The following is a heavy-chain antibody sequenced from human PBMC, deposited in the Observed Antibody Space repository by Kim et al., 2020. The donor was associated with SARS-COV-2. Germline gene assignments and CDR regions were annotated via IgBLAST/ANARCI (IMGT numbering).Heavy chain of an antibody. CDR1: GFTFSSYS. CDR2: ISSSSSTI. J-gene: IGHJ4*02. Sequence: GGSLRLSCAASGFTFSSYSMNWVRQAPGKGLEWVSYISSSSSTIYYADSVKGRFTISRDNAKNSLYLQMNSLRDEDTAVYYCARDTGHPGYSYGFGVLMVYAPFDYWGQGTLVTVSS. V-gene: IGHV3-48*02. CDR3: ARDTGHPGYSYGFGVLMVYAPFDY. D-gene: IGHD2-8*01.